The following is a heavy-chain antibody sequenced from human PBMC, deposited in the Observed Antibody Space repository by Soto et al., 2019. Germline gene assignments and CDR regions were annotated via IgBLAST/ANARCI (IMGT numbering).Heavy chain of an antibody. CDR1: GFSFREFA. Sequence: EVQLLESGGSLVQPGGSLRLSCAASGFSFREFAMSWVRQAPGKGLEWVSGISGSGSNTYYADSGKGRFTISRDNSKNTLYLQMNSLGPADTAVYYCAKEPGVDFGDYCDYWGQGTLVTVSS. D-gene: IGHD4-17*01. J-gene: IGHJ4*02. CDR2: ISGSGSNT. CDR3: AKEPGVDFGDYCDY. V-gene: IGHV3-23*01.